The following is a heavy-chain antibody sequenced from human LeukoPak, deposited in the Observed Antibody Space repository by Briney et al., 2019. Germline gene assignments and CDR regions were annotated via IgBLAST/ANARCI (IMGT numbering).Heavy chain of an antibody. CDR2: SKSYGSDT. CDR1: GFSFSSYW. CDR3: ARTMRVDWYYLYY. J-gene: IGHJ4*02. D-gene: IGHD3-22*01. Sequence: GGSLRLSCAASGFSFSSYWVHSVRQIPGKGLVWVSRSKSYGSDTSYADSVKGRFTISRDNAKNTLFVQMNSLRAENTAVYYGARTMRVDWYYLYYWGQGTLVTVSS. V-gene: IGHV3-74*01.